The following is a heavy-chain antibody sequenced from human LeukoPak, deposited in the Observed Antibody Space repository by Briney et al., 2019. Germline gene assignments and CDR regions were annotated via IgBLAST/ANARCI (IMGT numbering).Heavy chain of an antibody. CDR1: GGTFSSYA. J-gene: IGHJ4*02. V-gene: IGHV1-69*01. D-gene: IGHD3-10*01. CDR2: IIPIFGTA. Sequence: SVKVSFKASGGTFSSYAISWVRQAPGQGLEWMGGIIPIFGTANYAQKFQGRVTITADESTSTAYMELSSLRSEDTVVYYCGLAMVRGNEFDYWGQGTLVTVSS. CDR3: GLAMVRGNEFDY.